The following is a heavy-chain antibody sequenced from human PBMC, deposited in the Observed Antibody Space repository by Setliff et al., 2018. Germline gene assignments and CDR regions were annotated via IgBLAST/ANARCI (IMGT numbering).Heavy chain of an antibody. CDR2: LHTSGSI. Sequence: SETLSLTCTVSGGSISSGTYYWSWIRQPAGKGLEWIGRLHTSGSIDYNPSLKSRVTISVDTSKNQFSLRLRSVTAADTARYFCARERQGGFLEWSPLDPWGQGILVTVSS. CDR3: ARERQGGFLEWSPLDP. V-gene: IGHV4-61*02. CDR1: GGSISSGTYY. D-gene: IGHD3-3*01. J-gene: IGHJ5*02.